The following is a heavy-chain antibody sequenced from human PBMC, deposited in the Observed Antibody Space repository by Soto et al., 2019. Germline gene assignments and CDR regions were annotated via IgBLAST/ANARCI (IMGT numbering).Heavy chain of an antibody. CDR1: GFPFSDYD. CDR2: ISSSSSYT. D-gene: IGHD3-22*01. J-gene: IGHJ3*02. CDR3: ARGKMYYYDSSGPNHAFDI. Sequence: GGSLRLSCAAAGFPFSDYDMSWIRPEPGKGLEWVSYISSSSSYTNYADSVKGRFTISRDNAKNSLYLQMNSLRAEDTAVYYCARGKMYYYDSSGPNHAFDIWGQGTMVTVSS. V-gene: IGHV3-11*06.